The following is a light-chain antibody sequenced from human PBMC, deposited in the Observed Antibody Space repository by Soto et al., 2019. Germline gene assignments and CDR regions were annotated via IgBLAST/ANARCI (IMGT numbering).Light chain of an antibody. CDR3: LLSYRGVGV. V-gene: IGLV7-46*01. CDR1: TGAVTTGHY. Sequence: QAVVTQEPSLTGSPGGTVTLTCGSTTGAVTTGHYPYWFQQKPGQAPRTLIYDTNNKHSWTPARFSGSLLGGKAALTLSGAQPEDEDDYYCLLSYRGVGVFGGGTKVTVL. CDR2: DTN. J-gene: IGLJ2*01.